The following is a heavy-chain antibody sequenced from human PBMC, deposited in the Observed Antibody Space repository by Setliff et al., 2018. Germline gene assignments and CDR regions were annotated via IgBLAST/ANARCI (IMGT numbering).Heavy chain of an antibody. CDR3: AREVGTSTSSDAFDV. CDR2: IYHSGSA. V-gene: IGHV4-30-4*08. CDR1: GDSISSGDYF. Sequence: SETLSLTCTASGDSISSGDYFWSWIRQPPGKGLEWIAYIYHSGSAYYNPSLKSRVTMSVDTSKNQFSLHLSSVTAADTAVYYCAREVGTSTSSDAFDVWGQGMMVTVSS. J-gene: IGHJ3*01. D-gene: IGHD1-26*01.